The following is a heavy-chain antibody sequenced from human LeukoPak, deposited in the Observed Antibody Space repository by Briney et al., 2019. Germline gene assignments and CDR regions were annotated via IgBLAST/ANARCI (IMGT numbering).Heavy chain of an antibody. Sequence: SETLSLTCTVSGGSVNTYFWSWIRQPPGKGLEWIGYIYHSGSTYYNPSLKSRVTISVDRSKNQFSLKLSSVTAADTAVYYCARERADHYYYYMDVWGKGTTVTVSS. CDR1: GGSVNTYF. J-gene: IGHJ6*03. CDR2: IYHSGST. V-gene: IGHV4-59*02. CDR3: ARERADHYYYYMDV.